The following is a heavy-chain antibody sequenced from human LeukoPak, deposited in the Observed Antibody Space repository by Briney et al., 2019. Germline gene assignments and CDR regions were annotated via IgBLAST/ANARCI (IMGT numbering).Heavy chain of an antibody. CDR3: ARRRRVPAAMRYDWFDP. CDR2: ISSSSSAI. V-gene: IGHV3-48*01. D-gene: IGHD2-2*01. CDR1: GFTFTSYS. Sequence: GGSLRLSCAASGFTFTSYSMNWVRQAPGKGLEWVSYISSSSSAIYYADSVKGRFTISRDNAKNSLYLQMNSLRAEDTAVYYCARRRRVPAAMRYDWFDPWGQGTLVTVSS. J-gene: IGHJ5*02.